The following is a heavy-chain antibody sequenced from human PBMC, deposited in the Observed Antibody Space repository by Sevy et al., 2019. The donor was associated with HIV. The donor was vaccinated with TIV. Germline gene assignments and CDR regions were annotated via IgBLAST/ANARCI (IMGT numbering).Heavy chain of an antibody. V-gene: IGHV3-23*01. CDR1: GFTFSTYA. CDR3: AKHISGSDYDY. J-gene: IGHJ4*02. Sequence: GGSLRLSCAASGFTFSTYAMSWVRQAPGKGLEWVSSISGSGGSTYYADSVKGRFTISRNKSKNTLYLQMNSLRAEDTAVYYCAKHISGSDYDYWGQGTLVTVSS. CDR2: ISGSGGST. D-gene: IGHD1-26*01.